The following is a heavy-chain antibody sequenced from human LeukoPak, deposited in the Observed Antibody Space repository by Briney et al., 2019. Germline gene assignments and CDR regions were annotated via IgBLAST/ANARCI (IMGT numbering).Heavy chain of an antibody. J-gene: IGHJ4*02. Sequence: PGGSLRLSCVGSGFSFSSYGMTWVRQAPGKGLEWVSAISGSGESTYNAGSVQGRFTISRDNSKNTLYLQMNSLRAEDTAVYYCAKDRDFDYWGQGTLVTVSS. V-gene: IGHV3-23*01. CDR3: AKDRDFDY. CDR2: ISGSGEST. CDR1: GFSFSSYG.